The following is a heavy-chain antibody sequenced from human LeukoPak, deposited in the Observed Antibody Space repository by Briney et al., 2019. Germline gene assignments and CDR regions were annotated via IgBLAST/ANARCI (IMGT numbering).Heavy chain of an antibody. CDR1: GGSISSGGYY. V-gene: IGHV4-31*03. J-gene: IGHJ6*02. D-gene: IGHD6-13*01. CDR2: IYYSGST. Sequence: PSETLSLTCTVSGGSISSGGYYWSWIRQHPGKGLGWIGYIYYSGSTYYNPSLKSRVTISVDTSKNQFSLKLSSVTAADTAVYYCARGHGSSWYYYYYGMDVWGQGTTVTVSS. CDR3: ARGHGSSWYYYYYGMDV.